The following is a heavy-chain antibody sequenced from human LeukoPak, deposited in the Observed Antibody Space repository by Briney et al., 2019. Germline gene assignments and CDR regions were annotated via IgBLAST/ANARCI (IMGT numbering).Heavy chain of an antibody. D-gene: IGHD2-2*01. CDR1: GVSFSGYY. J-gene: IGHJ5*02. Sequence: PSETLSLTCAVYGVSFSGYYWSWLRQPPGKGLEWIGEINHSGSTNYNPSLKSRVTISVDTSKNQFSLKLSSVTAADTAVYYCARRRGYCSSTSCYARFDPWGQGTLVTVSS. CDR3: ARRRGYCSSTSCYARFDP. CDR2: INHSGST. V-gene: IGHV4-34*01.